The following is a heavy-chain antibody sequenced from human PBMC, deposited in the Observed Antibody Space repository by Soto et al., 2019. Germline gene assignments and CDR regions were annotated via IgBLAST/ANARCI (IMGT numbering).Heavy chain of an antibody. CDR2: LYNTGST. J-gene: IGHJ6*02. Sequence: QVRLQESGPGLVKPSETLSLTCTVSGASISRYYWSWIRQSPGKGLEWIGYLYNTGSTIYNPSLKWRVSISVDTSKKQFSLKMNSVPAADSAVYYCAIELWGYCGVDCYPREGWGQGTTVTVSS. CDR3: AIELWGYCGVDCYPREG. CDR1: GASISRYY. V-gene: IGHV4-59*01. D-gene: IGHD2-21*02.